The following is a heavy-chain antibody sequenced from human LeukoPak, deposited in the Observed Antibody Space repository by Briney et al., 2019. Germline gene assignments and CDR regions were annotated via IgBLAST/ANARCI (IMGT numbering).Heavy chain of an antibody. D-gene: IGHD3-9*01. V-gene: IGHV5-51*01. CDR1: GFSFTSDW. Sequence: GESPKIACKGSGFSFTSDWIAWVRQTPGKGLEWMGIIYPGDSDTRYSPSFQGQVTISADKSITTAYLQWSSLKASDTAMYYCGRGHLTGYSNLDYWGQGTLVTVSS. CDR2: IYPGDSDT. J-gene: IGHJ4*02. CDR3: GRGHLTGYSNLDY.